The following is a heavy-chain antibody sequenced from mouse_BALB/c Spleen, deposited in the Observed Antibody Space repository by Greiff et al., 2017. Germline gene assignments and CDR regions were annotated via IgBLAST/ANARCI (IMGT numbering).Heavy chain of an antibody. CDR2: ISSGSSTI. V-gene: IGHV5-17*02. CDR3: ARSGTHYAMDY. J-gene: IGHJ4*01. D-gene: IGHD4-1*01. Sequence: EVKLVESGGGLVQPGGSRKLSCAASGFTFSSFGMHWVRQAPEKGLEWVAYISSGSSTIYYADTVKGRFTISRDNPKNTLFLQMTSLRSEDTAMYYCARSGTHYAMDYWGQGTSVTVSS. CDR1: GFTFSSFG.